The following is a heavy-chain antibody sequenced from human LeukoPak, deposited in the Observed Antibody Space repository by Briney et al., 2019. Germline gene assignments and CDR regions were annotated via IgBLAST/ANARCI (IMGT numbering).Heavy chain of an antibody. D-gene: IGHD1-26*01. CDR3: ANLMWVPLVSYYYYGMDV. CDR2: ISGSGGST. J-gene: IGHJ6*02. Sequence: PGGSLRLSCAASGFTFSSYAMSWVRQAPGKGLEWVSAISGSGGSTYYADSVKGRFTVSRDNSKNTLYLQMNSLRAEDTAVYYCANLMWVPLVSYYYYGMDVWGQGTTVTVSS. V-gene: IGHV3-23*01. CDR1: GFTFSSYA.